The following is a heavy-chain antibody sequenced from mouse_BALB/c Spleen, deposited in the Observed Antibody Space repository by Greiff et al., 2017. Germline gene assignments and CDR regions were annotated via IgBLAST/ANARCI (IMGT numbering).Heavy chain of an antibody. D-gene: IGHD2-2*01. CDR2: INPYNDGT. Sequence: VQLQQSGPELVKPGASVKMSCKASGYTFTSYVMHWVKQKPGQGLEWIGYINPYNDGTKYNEKFKGKATLTSDKSSSTAYMELSSLTSEDSAVYYCARGNYYGYDDYAMDYWGQGTSVTVSS. CDR1: GYTFTSYV. J-gene: IGHJ4*01. CDR3: ARGNYYGYDDYAMDY. V-gene: IGHV1-14*01.